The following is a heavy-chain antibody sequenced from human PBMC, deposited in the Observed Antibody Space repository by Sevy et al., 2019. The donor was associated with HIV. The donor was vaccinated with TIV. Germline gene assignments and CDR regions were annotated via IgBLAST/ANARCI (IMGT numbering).Heavy chain of an antibody. Sequence: AGSLRLSCAASGFIFSDFYMSWVRQAPGKVLEWISYIRSRGTTIYYADSVKGRFTISRDNAKNSLYLQMNSLTADDMAVYYCARDHVVVEPLANYGMDVWGQGTTVTVSS. J-gene: IGHJ6*02. D-gene: IGHD2-2*01. CDR3: ARDHVVVEPLANYGMDV. V-gene: IGHV3-11*01. CDR1: GFIFSDFY. CDR2: IRSRGTTI.